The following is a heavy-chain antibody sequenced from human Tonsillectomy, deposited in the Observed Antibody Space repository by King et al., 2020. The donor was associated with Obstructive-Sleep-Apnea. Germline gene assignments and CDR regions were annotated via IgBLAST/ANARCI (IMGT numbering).Heavy chain of an antibody. V-gene: IGHV4-31*03. CDR3: AREAIRLGEFRF. Sequence: QLQESGPGLVKPSQTLSLTCTVSGASIGGTYYYWSWIRQHPGKGLEWLGLVHYSGETYYNPSLKSRLTISVDTSKNQFSLNLSSVTAADTAIYYCAREAIRLGEFRFWGQGTLVTVSA. CDR1: GASIGGTYYY. D-gene: IGHD3-16*01. J-gene: IGHJ4*02. CDR2: VHYSGET.